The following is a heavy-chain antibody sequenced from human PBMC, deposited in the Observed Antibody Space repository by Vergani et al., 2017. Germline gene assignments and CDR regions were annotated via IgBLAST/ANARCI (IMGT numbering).Heavy chain of an antibody. Sequence: VHLAESGGGFFQPGGSLRLSCKASGGTFSSYAISWVRQAPGQGLEWMGGIIPIFGTANYAQKFQGRVTITADESTSTAYMELSSLRSEDTAVYYCARGATAYYYYYMDVWGKGTTVTVSS. CDR2: IIPIFGTA. CDR3: ARGATAYYYYYMDV. CDR1: GGTFSSYA. J-gene: IGHJ6*03. D-gene: IGHD5-12*01. V-gene: IGHV1-69*01.